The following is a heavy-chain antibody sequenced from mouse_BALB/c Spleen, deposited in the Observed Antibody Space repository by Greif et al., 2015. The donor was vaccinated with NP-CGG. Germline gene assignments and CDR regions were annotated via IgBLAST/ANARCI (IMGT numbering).Heavy chain of an antibody. Sequence: EVKLMESGGDLVKPGGSLKLSCAASGFTFSSYGMSWVRQTPDKRLEWVATISSGGSYTYYPDSVKGRFTISRDNAKNTLYLQMSSLKSEDTAMYYCALYGNYHFYYWGQGTTLTVSS. V-gene: IGHV5-6*01. J-gene: IGHJ2*01. D-gene: IGHD2-1*01. CDR2: ISSGGSYT. CDR1: GFTFSSYG. CDR3: ALYGNYHFYY.